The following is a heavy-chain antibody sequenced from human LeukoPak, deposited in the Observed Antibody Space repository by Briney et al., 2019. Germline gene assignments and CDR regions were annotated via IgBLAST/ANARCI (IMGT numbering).Heavy chain of an antibody. Sequence: ASVKVSCKASGGTFSSYAISWVRQAPGQGLEWMGRIIPIFGIANYAQKFQGRVTITADKSTSTAYMEPSSLRSEDTAVYYCARVETGFLSSNWFDPWGQGTLVSVSS. V-gene: IGHV1-69*04. D-gene: IGHD3-3*01. CDR2: IIPIFGIA. CDR3: ARVETGFLSSNWFDP. J-gene: IGHJ5*02. CDR1: GGTFSSYA.